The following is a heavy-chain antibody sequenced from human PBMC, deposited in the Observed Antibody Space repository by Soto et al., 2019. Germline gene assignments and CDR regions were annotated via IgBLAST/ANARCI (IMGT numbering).Heavy chain of an antibody. V-gene: IGHV4-59*01. J-gene: IGHJ4*02. Sequence: SETLSLTCTVSGGSISSYYWSWIRQPPGKGLEWIGYIYYSGSTNYNPSLKSRVTISVDTSKNQFSLKLSSVTAADTAVYYCARGLDRVMVGDGRPAFDYWGQGTLVTVSS. CDR3: ARGLDRVMVGDGRPAFDY. CDR1: GGSISSYY. CDR2: IYYSGST. D-gene: IGHD2-8*01.